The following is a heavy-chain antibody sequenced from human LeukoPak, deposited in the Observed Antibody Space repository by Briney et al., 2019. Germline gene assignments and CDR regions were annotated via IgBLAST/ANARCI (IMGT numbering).Heavy chain of an antibody. Sequence: GGSLRLSCAASGFTFSTYSINWVRQAPGKGLEWISYISSSSSTIYYADSVKGRFTVSRDNAKNSLYLQMNSLRDEDTAVYYCATSSGHLDYWGQGTLVTVSS. J-gene: IGHJ4*02. D-gene: IGHD5-12*01. CDR2: ISSSSSTI. V-gene: IGHV3-48*02. CDR3: ATSSGHLDY. CDR1: GFTFSTYS.